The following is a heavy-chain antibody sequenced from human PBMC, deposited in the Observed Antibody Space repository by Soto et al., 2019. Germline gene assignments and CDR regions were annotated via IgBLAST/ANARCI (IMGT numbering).Heavy chain of an antibody. D-gene: IGHD6-13*01. CDR2: IFANGHT. J-gene: IGHJ5*02. CDR1: GGSISEKY. V-gene: IGHV4-4*07. CDR3: VASLAASGLNWLDP. Sequence: SETLSLTCIVSGGSISEKYWNWVRQPPGKGLEWIGLIFANGHTDYNPSPKSRVTMSVDASKNQFSLRLTSITAADTAVYYCVASLAASGLNWLDPWGRGTLVTVSS.